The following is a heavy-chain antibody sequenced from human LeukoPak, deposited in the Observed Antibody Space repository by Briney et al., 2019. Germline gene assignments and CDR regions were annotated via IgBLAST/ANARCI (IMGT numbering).Heavy chain of an antibody. V-gene: IGHV4-39*01. D-gene: IGHD3-22*01. Sequence: SETLSLTCSVSGGSISSSTYFWGWIRQPPGKGLEWIASIHYSGSTYSNPSLKSRVTISVDTSKNQFSLKLSSVTAADTAVYYCARGRYYDSSGYYSNFDYWGQGTLVTVSS. CDR2: IHYSGST. CDR3: ARGRYYDSSGYYSNFDY. J-gene: IGHJ4*02. CDR1: GGSISSSTYF.